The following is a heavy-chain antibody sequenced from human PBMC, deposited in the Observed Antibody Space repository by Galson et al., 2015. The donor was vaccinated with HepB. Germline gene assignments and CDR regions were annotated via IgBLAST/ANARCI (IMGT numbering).Heavy chain of an antibody. CDR2: ISGSGGST. D-gene: IGHD3-10*01. CDR1: GFTFSSYA. Sequence: SLRLSCAASGFTFSSYAMSWVRQAPGKGLEWVSAISGSGGSTYYADSVKGRFTISRDNSKNTLYLQMNSLRAEDTAVYYCALGLPGGIMVRGVMIDYWGQGTLVTVSS. V-gene: IGHV3-23*01. J-gene: IGHJ4*02. CDR3: ALGLPGGIMVRGVMIDY.